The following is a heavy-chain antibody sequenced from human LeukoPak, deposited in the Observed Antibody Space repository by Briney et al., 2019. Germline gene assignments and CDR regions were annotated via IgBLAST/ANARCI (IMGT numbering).Heavy chain of an antibody. CDR1: GFTFSSYA. CDR3: ARGGVMAVAGTVDY. J-gene: IGHJ4*02. D-gene: IGHD6-19*01. V-gene: IGHV3-30-3*01. Sequence: TGGSLRLSCAASGFTFSSYAMHWVRQAPGKGLEWVAVISYDGSNKNYADSVKGRFTICRDKSKNTPYLQMNSLRPEDTAVYYCARGGVMAVAGTVDYWGQGTLVTVSS. CDR2: ISYDGSNK.